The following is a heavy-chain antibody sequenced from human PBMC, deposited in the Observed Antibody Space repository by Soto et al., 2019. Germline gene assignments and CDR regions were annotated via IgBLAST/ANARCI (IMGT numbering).Heavy chain of an antibody. CDR1: GGSFSGYY. D-gene: IGHD3-22*01. V-gene: IGHV4-34*01. J-gene: IGHJ4*02. CDR3: ACFYYDSSGYYSGDY. Sequence: SETLSLTCAVYGGSFSGYYWSWIRQPPGKGLEWIGEINHSGSTNYNPSLKSRVTISVDTSRNQFSLKLSSVTAADTAVYYCACFYYDSSGYYSGDYWGQGTLVTVSS. CDR2: INHSGST.